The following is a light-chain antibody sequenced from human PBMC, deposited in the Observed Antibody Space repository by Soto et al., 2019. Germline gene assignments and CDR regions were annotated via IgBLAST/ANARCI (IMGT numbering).Light chain of an antibody. CDR2: AAS. V-gene: IGKV1-39*01. CDR1: QSLSSY. J-gene: IGKJ1*01. CDR3: QQSYSMPRT. Sequence: DIQMTQSPSSLSASVGDRVTITCRASQSLSSYLNWYQQKPGKVPKLLIYAASSLQSGVPSRFSGSGSGTDFTLTISSLQPEDFATYYCQQSYSMPRTFGQGTKVEIK.